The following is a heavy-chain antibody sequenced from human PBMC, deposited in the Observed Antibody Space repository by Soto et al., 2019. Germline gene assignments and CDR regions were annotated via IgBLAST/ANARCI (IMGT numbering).Heavy chain of an antibody. D-gene: IGHD4-17*01. CDR1: ELSFSDSY. CDR2: ISGSSGYT. Sequence: PGGYPGISCAAYELSFSDSYMSWVRQAPGKGLEWVAYISGSSGYTGYADSVKGRFAISRDNAKNSLYLQMNSLRVEDTALFYYSRDRGHYGLPAVRGQRNTVTGS. V-gene: IGHV3-11*06. J-gene: IGHJ6*02. CDR3: SRDRGHYGLPAV.